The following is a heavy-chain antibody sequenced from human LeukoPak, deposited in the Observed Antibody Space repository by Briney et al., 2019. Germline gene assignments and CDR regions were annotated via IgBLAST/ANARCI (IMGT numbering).Heavy chain of an antibody. J-gene: IGHJ6*02. Sequence: ASVKVSCKASGYTFTGYYIHWVRQAPGQGLEWMGWINPNSGGTKYAQKFQGRVTMTRDTSTSTVYMELSSLRSEDTAVYYCARDPIGFDYNGMDVWGQGTTVTVSS. CDR1: GYTFTGYY. D-gene: IGHD6-25*01. CDR2: INPNSGGT. CDR3: ARDPIGFDYNGMDV. V-gene: IGHV1-2*02.